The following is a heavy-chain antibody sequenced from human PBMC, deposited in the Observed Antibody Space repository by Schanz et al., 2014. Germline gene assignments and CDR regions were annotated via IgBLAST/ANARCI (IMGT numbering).Heavy chain of an antibody. Sequence: PGGSLRLSCAASGFTFSGYAMSWVRQAPGKGLEWVSSIVGGGGRTYYADSVKGRFTISRDNSKNTLYLQMNSLRVEDTAVYYCARGRTFDYWGQGTLVTVSS. CDR2: IVGGGGRT. CDR3: ARGRTFDY. CDR1: GFTFSGYA. J-gene: IGHJ4*02. V-gene: IGHV3-23*01.